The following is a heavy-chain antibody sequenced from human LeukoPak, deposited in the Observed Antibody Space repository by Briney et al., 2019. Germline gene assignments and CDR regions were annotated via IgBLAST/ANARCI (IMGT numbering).Heavy chain of an antibody. CDR3: ARDPLTGSYGVNWLDP. CDR2: IRYDGSDK. J-gene: IGHJ5*02. CDR1: GFTFSSYG. D-gene: IGHD1-26*01. Sequence: GGSLRLSCAASGFTFSSYGIHWVRQAPVKGLEWVAFIRYDGSDKYFADIVKGRFTISRDNSKNTVYLQMNSLRVEDTAIYYCARDPLTGSYGVNWLDPWGQGTLVTVSS. V-gene: IGHV3-30*02.